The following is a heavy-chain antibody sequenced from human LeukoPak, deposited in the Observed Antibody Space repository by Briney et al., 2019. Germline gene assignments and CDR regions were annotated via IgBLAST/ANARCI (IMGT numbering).Heavy chain of an antibody. CDR3: ARESYYDSSGYRTYDAFDI. Sequence: GGSLRLSCAASGFTFSSYWMSWVRQAPGKGLEWVANIKQDGSEKYYVDSVKGRFTISRDNAKNSLYLQMNSLRAEDTAVYYCARESYYDSSGYRTYDAFDIWGQGTMVTVCS. D-gene: IGHD3-22*01. CDR1: GFTFSSYW. V-gene: IGHV3-7*01. CDR2: IKQDGSEK. J-gene: IGHJ3*02.